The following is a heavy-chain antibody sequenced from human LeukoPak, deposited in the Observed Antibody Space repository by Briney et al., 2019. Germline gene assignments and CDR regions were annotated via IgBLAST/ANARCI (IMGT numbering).Heavy chain of an antibody. Sequence: GGSLRLSCRASGFSFSIYSMNWVRQAPGKGLVRVSVIRAEGAPTYYADSVKGRFTISRDNSKNMLYLQMSSLRAEDTATYYCVKDGHCRDSICATKIVVAGYLDHWGQGTQVTVSA. CDR3: VKDGHCRDSICATKIVVAGYLDH. J-gene: IGHJ4*02. CDR1: GFSFSIYS. CDR2: IRAEGAPT. D-gene: IGHD6-19*01. V-gene: IGHV3-23*01.